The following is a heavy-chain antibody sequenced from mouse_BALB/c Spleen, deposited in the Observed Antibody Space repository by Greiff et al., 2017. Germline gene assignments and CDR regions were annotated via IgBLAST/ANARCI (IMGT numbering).Heavy chain of an antibody. CDR3: ARFYYGSSYYAMDY. CDR2: IYPYNGGT. CDR1: GYTFTDYN. V-gene: IGHV1S29*02. D-gene: IGHD1-1*01. Sequence: DVQLQQSGPELVKPGASVKISCKASGYTFTDYNMHWVKQSHGKSLEWIGYIYPYNGGTGYNQKFKSKATLTVDNSSSTAYMELRSLTSEDSAVYYCARFYYGSSYYAMDYWGQGTSVTVSS. J-gene: IGHJ4*01.